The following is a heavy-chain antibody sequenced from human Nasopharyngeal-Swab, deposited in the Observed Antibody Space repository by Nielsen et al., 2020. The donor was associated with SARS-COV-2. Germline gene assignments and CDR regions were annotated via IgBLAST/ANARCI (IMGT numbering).Heavy chain of an antibody. V-gene: IGHV3-64*02. CDR1: GFTFSRYW. Sequence: GGSLRLSCAASGFTFSRYWIHWVRQAPGKGLEYLSAVIGDGVTTHYADSLKGRFTISRDNSKNTVYLQLGSLTAEDMAVYFCARGTPGIPGVDYWGQGTLVTVSS. CDR3: ARGTPGIPGVDY. CDR2: VIGDGVTT. J-gene: IGHJ4*02. D-gene: IGHD2-2*02.